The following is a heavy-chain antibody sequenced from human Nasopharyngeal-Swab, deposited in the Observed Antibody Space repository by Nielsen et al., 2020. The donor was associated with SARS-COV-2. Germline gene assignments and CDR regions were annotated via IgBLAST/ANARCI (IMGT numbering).Heavy chain of an antibody. CDR2: INPNSGGT. J-gene: IGHJ6*02. CDR3: ARETQDYYYYYYGMDV. CDR1: GYTFTGYY. Sequence: APVKVSCKASGYTFTGYYMHWVRQAPGQGLEWMGRINPNSGGTNYAQKFQGRVTMTRDTSISTAYMELSRLRSDDTAVYYCARETQDYYYYYYGMDVWGQGTTVPSP. V-gene: IGHV1-2*06.